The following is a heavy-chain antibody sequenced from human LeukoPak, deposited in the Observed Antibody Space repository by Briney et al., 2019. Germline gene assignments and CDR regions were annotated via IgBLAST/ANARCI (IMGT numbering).Heavy chain of an antibody. CDR1: GFSFSTYR. CDR3: GTGDPRFDY. Sequence: PGGSLRLSCAASGFSFSTYRMNWVRQAPGKGLQRVSYISSGSSAIYYTDSVKGRFTITRDDAKNSVYLQMNSLRTEDTAVYYCGTGDPRFDYWGQGILVTVSS. V-gene: IGHV3-48*01. D-gene: IGHD7-27*01. CDR2: ISSGSSAI. J-gene: IGHJ4*02.